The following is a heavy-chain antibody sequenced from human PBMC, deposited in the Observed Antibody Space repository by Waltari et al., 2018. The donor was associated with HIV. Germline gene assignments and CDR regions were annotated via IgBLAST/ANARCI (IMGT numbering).Heavy chain of an antibody. CDR1: GYTLTELS. CDR3: ATPYYDSSGQAVGFGY. V-gene: IGHV1-24*01. Sequence: QVQLVQSGAEVKKPGASAKVACKVSGYTLTELSMHWVRQAPGKGLEWMGGFDPEDGETIYAQKFQGRVTMTEDTSTDTAYMELSSLRSEDTAVYYCATPYYDSSGQAVGFGYWGQGTLVTVSS. D-gene: IGHD3-22*01. CDR2: FDPEDGET. J-gene: IGHJ4*02.